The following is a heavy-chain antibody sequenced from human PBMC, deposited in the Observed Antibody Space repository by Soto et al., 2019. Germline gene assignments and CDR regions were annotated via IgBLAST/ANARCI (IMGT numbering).Heavy chain of an antibody. CDR3: ARGSPMDV. V-gene: IGHV1-18*01. CDR1: GGTFSSYA. CDR2: ISGYNGQT. J-gene: IGHJ6*02. Sequence: GASVKVSCKASGGTFSSYAISWVRQAPGRGLEWMGWISGYNGQTNYAQSLQGRVTMTRDTSTSTAYMELRNLRSDDTAVYYCARGSPMDVWGQGTTVTVSS.